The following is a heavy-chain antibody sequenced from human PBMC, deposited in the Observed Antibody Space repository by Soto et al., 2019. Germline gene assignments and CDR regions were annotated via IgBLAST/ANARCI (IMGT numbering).Heavy chain of an antibody. CDR3: ARDPNGNYYDSSGYQGD. J-gene: IGHJ4*02. CDR1: GGTFSSYA. CDR2: IIPIFGTA. D-gene: IGHD3-22*01. V-gene: IGHV1-69*01. Sequence: QVQLVQSGAEVQKPGSSVKVSCKASGGTFSSYAISWVRQAPGQGLEWMGGIIPIFGTANYAQKFQGRVTITADESTSTAYMELSSLRSEDTAVYYCARDPNGNYYDSSGYQGDWGQGTLVTVSS.